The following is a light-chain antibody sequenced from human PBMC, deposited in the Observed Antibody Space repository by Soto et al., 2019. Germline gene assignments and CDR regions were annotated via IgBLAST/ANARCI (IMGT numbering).Light chain of an antibody. J-gene: IGLJ1*01. Sequence: QSALTQPASVSGSPGQSITISCTGTSSDVGGYNYVSWYQQHPGKAPKLMIYAVSNRPSGVSNRFSGSKSGNTATLTISGLQAEDEADYYCCSYTVSGTYVFGTGTTSPS. CDR3: CSYTVSGTYV. CDR1: SSDVGGYNY. CDR2: AVS. V-gene: IGLV2-14*01.